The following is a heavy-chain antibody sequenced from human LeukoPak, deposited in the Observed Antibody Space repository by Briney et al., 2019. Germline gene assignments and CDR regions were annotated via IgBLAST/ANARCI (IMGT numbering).Heavy chain of an antibody. D-gene: IGHD6-13*01. CDR1: GFTFSSYA. CDR3: AKDGYSSSWYYFDY. CDR2: ISGSGGST. V-gene: IGHV3-23*01. Sequence: PGGSLRLSCAASGFTFSSYAMSWVRQAPGKGLEWASVISGSGGSTYYADSVKGRFTISRDNSKNTLYLQMNSLRAEDTAVYYCAKDGYSSSWYYFDYWGQGTLVTVSS. J-gene: IGHJ4*02.